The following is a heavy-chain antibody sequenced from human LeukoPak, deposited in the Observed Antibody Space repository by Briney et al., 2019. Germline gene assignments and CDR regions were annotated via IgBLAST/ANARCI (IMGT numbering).Heavy chain of an antibody. CDR3: TTAPLRLGELSLLDI. D-gene: IGHD3-16*02. V-gene: IGHV3-15*01. J-gene: IGHJ3*02. Sequence: PGGSLRLSCAASGFTFSNAWMSWVRQAPGKGLEWVGRIKSKTDGGTTDYAAPVKGRFTISRNDSKNTLYLQMNSLKTEDTAVYYCTTAPLRLGELSLLDIWGQGTMVTVSS. CDR2: IKSKTDGGTT. CDR1: GFTFSNAW.